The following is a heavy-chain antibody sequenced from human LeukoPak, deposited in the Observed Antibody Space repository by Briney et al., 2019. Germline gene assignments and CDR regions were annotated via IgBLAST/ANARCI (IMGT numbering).Heavy chain of an antibody. CDR3: AKVITARPFDAFDI. D-gene: IGHD3-16*02. V-gene: IGHV3-23*01. CDR2: LTGSGMTT. J-gene: IGHJ3*02. Sequence: GGSLRLSCAASGFTFSNYAMSWVRRAPEKGLEWVSTLTGSGMTTYYADSVKGRLTISRDNSKNTLFLQMNSLRAEDTAVYYCAKVITARPFDAFDIWGQGTLVTVSS. CDR1: GFTFSNYA.